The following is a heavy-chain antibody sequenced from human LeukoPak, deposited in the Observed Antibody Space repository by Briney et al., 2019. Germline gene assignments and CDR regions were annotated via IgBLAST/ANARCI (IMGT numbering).Heavy chain of an antibody. V-gene: IGHV3-33*01. CDR2: IWYDGSNK. D-gene: IGHD5-24*01. CDR1: GFTFSSYG. CDR3: GRGGRWLQFLPFDY. Sequence: PGGSLRLSCAASGFTFSSYGMHWVRQAPGKGLEWVAVIWYDGSNKYYADSVKGRFTISRDNSKNTLYLQMNSLRAEDTAVYYCGRGGRWLQFLPFDYWGQGTLVTVSS. J-gene: IGHJ4*02.